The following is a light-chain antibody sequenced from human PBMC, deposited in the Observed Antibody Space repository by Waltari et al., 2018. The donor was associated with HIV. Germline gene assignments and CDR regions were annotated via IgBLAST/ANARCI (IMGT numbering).Light chain of an antibody. V-gene: IGLV1-47*02. CDR2: SND. Sequence: QSVLTQPPSASRSPGQRVLMSCSGTNSNIGNNCVAWFQQVPGGAPKLVIYSNDQRPSWVPDRFSAAKSGSSASLAITGLQSDDEAAYYCASWDDKLSHWVFGGGTKLTV. CDR3: ASWDDKLSHWV. J-gene: IGLJ3*02. CDR1: NSNIGNNC.